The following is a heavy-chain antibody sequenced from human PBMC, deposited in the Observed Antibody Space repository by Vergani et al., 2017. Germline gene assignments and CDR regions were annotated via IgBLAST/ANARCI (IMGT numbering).Heavy chain of an antibody. J-gene: IGHJ5*02. D-gene: IGHD3-3*01. Sequence: QVQLQESGPGLVKPSETLSLTCAVSGYSISSGYYWGWIRQPPGKGLEWIGSIYHSGSTYYNPSLKSRVTISVDTAKNQFSLKLSSVTAADTAVYYWARLCPDWSGYWIDPWGQGTLVTVSS. V-gene: IGHV4-38-2*01. CDR3: ARLCPDWSGYWIDP. CDR1: GYSISSGYY. CDR2: IYHSGST.